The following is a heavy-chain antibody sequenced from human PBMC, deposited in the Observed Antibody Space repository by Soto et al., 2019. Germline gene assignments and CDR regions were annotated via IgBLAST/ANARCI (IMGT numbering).Heavy chain of an antibody. Sequence: EVQLLESGGGLVPPGGSLRLSCAASGITISNYPMSWVRQAPGKGLDWVSGISGSGDRTYYADSAKGRFTISKDISKNSLSLQLDNLGVEDTAVYFCVKDDGGYPSTAPHWGQGTLVTVSS. CDR2: ISGSGDRT. CDR1: GITISNYP. V-gene: IGHV3-23*01. D-gene: IGHD3-22*01. J-gene: IGHJ1*01. CDR3: VKDDGGYPSTAPH.